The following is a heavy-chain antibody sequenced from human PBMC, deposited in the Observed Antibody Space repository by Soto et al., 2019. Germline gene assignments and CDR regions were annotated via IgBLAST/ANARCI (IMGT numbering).Heavy chain of an antibody. V-gene: IGHV1-18*01. J-gene: IGHJ4*01. CDR2: ISAYNGNT. Sequence: SEKVSCRASGYTLPRYGVSWVREAPGQGLEWMGWISAYNGNTNYAQKLQGRVTMTTDTSTSTAYMELRSLSPDDTAVYYCASGHYYYRSGSDYWGQGTLVTVSS. CDR1: GYTLPRYG. CDR3: ASGHYYYRSGSDY. D-gene: IGHD3-22*01.